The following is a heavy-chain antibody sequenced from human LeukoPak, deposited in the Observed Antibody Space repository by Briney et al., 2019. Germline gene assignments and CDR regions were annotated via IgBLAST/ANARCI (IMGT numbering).Heavy chain of an antibody. CDR2: ISYDGSNK. Sequence: GRSLRLSCAASGFSFSRYGMHWVRQAPGKGLEWVAVISYDGSNKDYADSVKGRFTISRDNSKNTLFLQMNSLRAEDTSVYYCAKGGDYFDYWGQGTLVTVSS. J-gene: IGHJ4*02. V-gene: IGHV3-30*18. CDR3: AKGGDYFDY. D-gene: IGHD3-16*01. CDR1: GFSFSRYG.